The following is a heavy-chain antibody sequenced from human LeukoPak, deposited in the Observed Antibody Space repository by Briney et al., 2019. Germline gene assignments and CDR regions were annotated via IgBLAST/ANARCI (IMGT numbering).Heavy chain of an antibody. D-gene: IGHD1-26*01. V-gene: IGHV7-4-1*02. Sequence: ASVKVSCKASGYTFTSYAMNWVRQAPGQGLEWMGWINTNTGNPTYAQGFTGRFVFSLDTSVSTAYLQISSLKAEDTAVYYCASAILRYSGSYYYYYGMDVWGQGTTVTVSS. CDR1: GYTFTSYA. J-gene: IGHJ6*02. CDR2: INTNTGNP. CDR3: ASAILRYSGSYYYYYGMDV.